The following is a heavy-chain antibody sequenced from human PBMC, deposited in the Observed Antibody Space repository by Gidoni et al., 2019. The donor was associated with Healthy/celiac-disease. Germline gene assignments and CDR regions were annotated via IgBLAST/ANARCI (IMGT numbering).Heavy chain of an antibody. CDR3: ARAPQTGEFDY. CDR1: GGTFSSYA. J-gene: IGHJ4*02. V-gene: IGHV1-69*01. D-gene: IGHD3-9*01. Sequence: QVQLVQSGAEGKKPGSSGKVYCKDSGGTFSSYAISWVRQAPGQGLEWMGGIIPIFGTANYAQKFQGRVTITADESTSTAYMELSSLRSEDTAVYYCARAPQTGEFDYWGQGTLVTVSS. CDR2: IIPIFGTA.